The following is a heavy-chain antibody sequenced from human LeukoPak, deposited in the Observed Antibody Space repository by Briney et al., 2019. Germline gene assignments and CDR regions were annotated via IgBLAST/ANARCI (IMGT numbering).Heavy chain of an antibody. CDR1: GGTFSSYA. Sequence: ASVKVSCKASGGTFSSYAISWVRQAPGQGLEWMGGIIPIFGTANYAQKFQGRVTITADESTSTAYMELGSLRTEDTAVYYCARDKEPVAVAERTIDYWGQGTLVTVSS. J-gene: IGHJ4*02. CDR2: IIPIFGTA. V-gene: IGHV1-69*01. CDR3: ARDKEPVAVAERTIDY. D-gene: IGHD6-19*01.